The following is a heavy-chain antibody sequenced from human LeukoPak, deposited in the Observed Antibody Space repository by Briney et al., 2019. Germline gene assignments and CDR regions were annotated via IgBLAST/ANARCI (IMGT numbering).Heavy chain of an antibody. Sequence: SGGPLRHLCAASGFTFSSHRMNWLRQAPGKGLEWVSSISNSSSYIYYASSVKSRFANTRDNAKNSLYLQMNSLRAEDTAVYYCARGTRYRSPCYMDVWGKGTTVSVSS. CDR2: ISNSSSYI. J-gene: IGHJ6*03. CDR1: GFTFSSHR. CDR3: ARGTRYRSPCYMDV. D-gene: IGHD1-14*01. V-gene: IGHV3-21*01.